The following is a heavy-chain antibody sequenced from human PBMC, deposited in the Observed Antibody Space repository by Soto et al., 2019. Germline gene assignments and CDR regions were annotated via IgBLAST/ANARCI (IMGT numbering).Heavy chain of an antibody. D-gene: IGHD3-9*01. V-gene: IGHV3-64*04. CDR1: GFTFSSYA. Sequence: GGSLRLSCAASGFTFSSYAMHWVRQAPGKGLEYVSAITSNGGNTDYASSVKGRFTISRDNSKDSLYLQMNSLRVDDTAMYYCILTGHADGLDVWGQGTTVTVSS. CDR2: ITSNGGNT. J-gene: IGHJ6*02. CDR3: ILTGHADGLDV.